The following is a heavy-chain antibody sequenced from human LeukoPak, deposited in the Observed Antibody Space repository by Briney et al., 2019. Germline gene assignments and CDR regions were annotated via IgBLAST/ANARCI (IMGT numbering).Heavy chain of an antibody. CDR3: ARDEDTALQTRGINWFDP. CDR1: GGSISGYY. D-gene: IGHD5-18*01. Sequence: PWETLSLTCTVSGGSISGYYWSWIRQPAGRGLEWIGRIYTSGSTNYNPSLKSRVTMSVDTSKNQFSLKLSSVTAADTAVYYCARDEDTALQTRGINWFDPWGQGTLVTVSS. V-gene: IGHV4-4*07. CDR2: IYTSGST. J-gene: IGHJ5*02.